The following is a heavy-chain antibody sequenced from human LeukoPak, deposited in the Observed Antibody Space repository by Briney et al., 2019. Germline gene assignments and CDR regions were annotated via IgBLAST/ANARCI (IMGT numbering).Heavy chain of an antibody. V-gene: IGHV3-53*01. D-gene: IGHD1-26*01. CDR2: IYNTGAT. J-gene: IGHJ3*02. Sequence: GGSLRLSCVVSGFTFSDHYMEWVRQAPGKGLEWVSSIYNTGATHYAESVKGRFTISRDNSKNTLFLQMNSLRAEDMAVYYCARIEWERLGRAFDIWGQGTMVTVSS. CDR3: ARIEWERLGRAFDI. CDR1: GFTFSDHY.